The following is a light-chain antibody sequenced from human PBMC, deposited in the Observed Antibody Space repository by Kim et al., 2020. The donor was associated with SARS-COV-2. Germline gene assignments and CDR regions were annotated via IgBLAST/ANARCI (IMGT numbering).Light chain of an antibody. V-gene: IGLV3-1*01. CDR1: RLGGRF. Sequence: VSPGQTARISCSGDRLGGRFVAWYQQKPGQSPVLVMYQDYKRPSGIPERFSGSNSGNTATLTISGTQAMDEADYYCQAWDSTFYVFGTGTKVTVL. CDR2: QDY. CDR3: QAWDSTFYV. J-gene: IGLJ1*01.